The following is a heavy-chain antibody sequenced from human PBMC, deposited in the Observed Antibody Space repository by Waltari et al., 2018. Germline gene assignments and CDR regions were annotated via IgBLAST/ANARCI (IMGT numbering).Heavy chain of an antibody. D-gene: IGHD3-10*01. Sequence: QLQLQESGPGLVKPSKTLSLTCTVSGGSFSPNYNWGWIRQPPGKGLEWMGNMQDRGSTFSNPSLKSRVTISLDTSKNQFSLRLTSVGAADTAVYFCGRIAFGDDGGYFQHWGQGTLVTVSS. J-gene: IGHJ1*01. CDR3: GRIAFGDDGGYFQH. CDR1: GGSFSPNYN. CDR2: MQDRGST. V-gene: IGHV4-39*01.